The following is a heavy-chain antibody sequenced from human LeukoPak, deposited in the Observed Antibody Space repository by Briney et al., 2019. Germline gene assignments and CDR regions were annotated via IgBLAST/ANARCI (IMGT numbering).Heavy chain of an antibody. CDR3: ARDVSRNWNDWAFDI. CDR1: GGSISTYY. V-gene: IGHV4-59*01. J-gene: IGHJ3*02. CDR2: IYHSGST. D-gene: IGHD1-20*01. Sequence: SETLSLTCTVSGGSISTYYWSWIRQPPGKGLEWIGYIYHSGSTKYNPSLKSRVTISVDTSKNQFSLKLSSVTAADTAVYYCARDVSRNWNDWAFDIWGQGTMVTVSS.